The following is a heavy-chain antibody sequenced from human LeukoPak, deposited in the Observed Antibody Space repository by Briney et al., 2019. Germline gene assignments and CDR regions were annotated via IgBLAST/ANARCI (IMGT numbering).Heavy chain of an antibody. D-gene: IGHD3-16*01. V-gene: IGHV1-2*06. CDR2: INPTTGGT. CDR3: ATLGEDNTDTPFDY. J-gene: IGHJ4*02. Sequence: ASVKVSCETSGYTFIDYYIHWIRQAPGQGLEWMGRINPTTGGTDFAQKFQGKVSMTRDTSISTAYMELSRLGSDDTAVYYCATLGEDNTDTPFDYWGQGTLVTVSS. CDR1: GYTFIDYY.